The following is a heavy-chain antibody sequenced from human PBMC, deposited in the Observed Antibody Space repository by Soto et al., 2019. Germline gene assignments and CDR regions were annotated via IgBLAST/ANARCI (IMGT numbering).Heavy chain of an antibody. Sequence: SETLSLTCAVYGGSFSGYYWSWIRQPPGKGLEWIGEINHSGSTNYNPSLKSRVTISVDTTKNQFSLKLSSVTAADTAVYYCSAIPRTYSSSWYNWFDPWGQGTLVTVSS. J-gene: IGHJ5*02. CDR2: INHSGST. D-gene: IGHD6-13*01. CDR3: SAIPRTYSSSWYNWFDP. CDR1: GGSFSGYY. V-gene: IGHV4-34*01.